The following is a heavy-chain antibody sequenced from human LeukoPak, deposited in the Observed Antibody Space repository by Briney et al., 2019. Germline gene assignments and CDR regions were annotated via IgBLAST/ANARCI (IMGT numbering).Heavy chain of an antibody. CDR3: ATPGAEEFGVVRDYYMDV. J-gene: IGHJ6*03. V-gene: IGHV4-39*07. CDR2: IYYSGGT. D-gene: IGHD3-3*01. CDR1: GGSISSSSYY. Sequence: PSETLSLTCTVSGGSISSSSYYWGWIRQPPGKGLEWMGSIYYSGGTYYNPSLKSRVTISVDTSKNQFSLKLSSVTAADTAVYYCATPGAEEFGVVRDYYMDVWGKGTTVTVSS.